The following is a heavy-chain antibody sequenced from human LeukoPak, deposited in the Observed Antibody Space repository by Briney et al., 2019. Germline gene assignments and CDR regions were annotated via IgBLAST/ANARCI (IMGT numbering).Heavy chain of an antibody. V-gene: IGHV3-23*01. CDR3: AKDQWDI. J-gene: IGHJ3*02. CDR1: GFTYNTYS. CDR2: ITGSGANT. Sequence: GGSLRLSCAASGFTYNTYSMNWVLQAPGKGLEWVSAITGSGANTYYADSVKDRFTISRDNSKNTLYLQVDSLRAEDTAVYYCAKDQWDIWGPGTVVTVSS. D-gene: IGHD2-8*01.